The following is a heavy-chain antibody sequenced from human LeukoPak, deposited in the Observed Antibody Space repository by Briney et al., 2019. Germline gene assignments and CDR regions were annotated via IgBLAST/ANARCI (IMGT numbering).Heavy chain of an antibody. V-gene: IGHV3-33*06. D-gene: IGHD3-10*01. CDR1: GFTFSSYG. Sequence: GGSLRLSCAASGFTFSSYGMHWVRQAPGKGLEWVAVIWYDGSNKYYADSVKGRFTISRDNSKNTLYLQMNSLRAEDTAVYYCAKDGDYYGSGTHGDYWGQGTLVTVTS. J-gene: IGHJ4*02. CDR3: AKDGDYYGSGTHGDY. CDR2: IWYDGSNK.